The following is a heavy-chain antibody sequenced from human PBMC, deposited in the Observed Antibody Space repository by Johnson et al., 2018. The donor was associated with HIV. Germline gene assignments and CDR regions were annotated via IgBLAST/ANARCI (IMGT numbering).Heavy chain of an antibody. CDR1: GFAFRSYW. CDR2: TRNKANSYTP. D-gene: IGHD3-16*01. V-gene: IGHV3-72*01. J-gene: IGHJ3*02. CDR3: ARGSRYTFDNDDVHLLHAFDI. Sequence: VQLVESGGGVVQPGRSLRLSCAASGFAFRSYWMHWVRQAPGKGLEWVGRTRNKANSYTPEYAASVKGRFTISRDNSKNTLYLQMNSLRAEDTAMYYCARGSRYTFDNDDVHLLHAFDIWGQGTMVTVSS.